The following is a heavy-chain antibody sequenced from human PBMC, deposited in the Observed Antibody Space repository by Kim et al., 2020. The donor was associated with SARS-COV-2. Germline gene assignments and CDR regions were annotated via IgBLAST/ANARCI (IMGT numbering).Heavy chain of an antibody. D-gene: IGHD4-17*01. J-gene: IGHJ4*02. CDR3: AKVNGDYGPQRPYYFDY. Sequence: VKGRFTISRDNSKNTLYLQMNSLRAEDTAVYYCAKVNGDYGPQRPYYFDYWGQGTLVTVSS. V-gene: IGHV3-23*01.